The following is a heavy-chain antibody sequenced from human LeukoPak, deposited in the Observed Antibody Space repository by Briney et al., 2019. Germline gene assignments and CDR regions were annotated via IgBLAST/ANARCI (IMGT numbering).Heavy chain of an antibody. CDR2: IIPILGIA. Sequence: ASVKVSCKASGGTFSSYAISWVRQAPGQGLEWMGRIIPILGIANYAQKFQGRVTITADKSTSTAYMELSSLRSEDTAVYYCALPYGEYDAFDIWGQGTMVTVSS. J-gene: IGHJ3*02. CDR1: GGTFSSYA. D-gene: IGHD4-17*01. V-gene: IGHV1-69*04. CDR3: ALPYGEYDAFDI.